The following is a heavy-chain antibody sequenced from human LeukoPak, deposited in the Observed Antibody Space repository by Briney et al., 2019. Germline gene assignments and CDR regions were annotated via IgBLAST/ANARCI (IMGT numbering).Heavy chain of an antibody. J-gene: IGHJ5*02. CDR2: INPNSGGT. Sequence: ASVKVSCKASGYTFTGYYMHRVRQAPGQGLEWMGWINPNSGGTNYAQKFQGRVTMTRDTSISTAYMELSRLRSDDTAVYYCARVGYYYDSSGYANWFDPWGQGTLVTVSS. CDR3: ARVGYYYDSSGYANWFDP. V-gene: IGHV1-2*02. CDR1: GYTFTGYY. D-gene: IGHD3-22*01.